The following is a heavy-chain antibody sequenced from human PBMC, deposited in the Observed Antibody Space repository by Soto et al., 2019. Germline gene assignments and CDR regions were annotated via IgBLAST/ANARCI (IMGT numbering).Heavy chain of an antibody. CDR1: GFTFDDYA. Sequence: EVQLVESGGGLVQPGRSLRLSCAASGFTFDDYAMHWVRQAPGKGLEWVSGISWNSGSIGYADSVKGRFTISRDNAKNSLYLQMNSLRAEDTALYYCAKVQGNYYYMHVWGKGTTVTVSS. CDR2: ISWNSGSI. CDR3: AKVQGNYYYMHV. V-gene: IGHV3-9*01. J-gene: IGHJ6*03.